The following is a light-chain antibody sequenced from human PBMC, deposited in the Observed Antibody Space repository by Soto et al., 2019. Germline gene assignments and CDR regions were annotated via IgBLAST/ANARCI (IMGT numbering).Light chain of an antibody. Sequence: EIVLTQSPATLSLSPGERAALSCRASQGVCRFLAWYQQKPGQAPRLLIYDASNRATGIPARFSGSGSETDITLVIDNLEPEDFAGYYCQQRSGWPLTCGGDPKVEIK. CDR1: QGVCRF. CDR3: QQRSGWPLT. J-gene: IGKJ4*01. CDR2: DAS. V-gene: IGKV3-11*01.